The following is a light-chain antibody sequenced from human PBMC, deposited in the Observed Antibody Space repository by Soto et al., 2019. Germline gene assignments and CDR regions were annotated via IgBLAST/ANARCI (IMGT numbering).Light chain of an antibody. CDR1: SSDVGGFNY. CDR2: DVY. V-gene: IGLV2-14*01. J-gene: IGLJ1*01. Sequence: QSVLTQPASVSGSPGQSITISCTGTSSDVGGFNYVSWYQQHPGKAPKPLIFDVYSRPSEISNRFSGSKSGNTASLTISGLQAEDEADYYCSSYTTSSSYVFGAGTKVTVL. CDR3: SSYTTSSSYV.